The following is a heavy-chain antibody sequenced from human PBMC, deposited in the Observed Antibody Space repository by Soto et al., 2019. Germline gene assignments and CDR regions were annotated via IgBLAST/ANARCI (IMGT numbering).Heavy chain of an antibody. CDR2: INPSGGST. CDR1: GYTFTSYY. CDR3: AKNRGSSSPRSASAYYGMDV. V-gene: IGHV1-46*03. D-gene: IGHD6-6*01. J-gene: IGHJ6*02. Sequence: ASVKVSCKASGYTFTSYYMHWVRQAPGQGLEWMGIINPSGGSTSYAQKFQGRVTMTRDTSTSTVYMELSSLRSEDTAVYYCAKNRGSSSPRSASAYYGMDVWGQGTTVTVSS.